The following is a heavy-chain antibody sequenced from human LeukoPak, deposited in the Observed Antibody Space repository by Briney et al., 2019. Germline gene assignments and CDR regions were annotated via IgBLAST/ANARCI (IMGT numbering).Heavy chain of an antibody. CDR1: GFTVSSNY. Sequence: GGSLRLSCAASGFTVSSNYMSWVRQAPGKGLEWVSVIYSGGSTYYADSVKGRFTISRDNSKNTLYLQMNSLRAEDTAVYYCATGSRGYSYGYEGYWGQGTLVTVSS. V-gene: IGHV3-53*01. CDR2: IYSGGST. J-gene: IGHJ4*02. D-gene: IGHD5-18*01. CDR3: ATGSRGYSYGYEGY.